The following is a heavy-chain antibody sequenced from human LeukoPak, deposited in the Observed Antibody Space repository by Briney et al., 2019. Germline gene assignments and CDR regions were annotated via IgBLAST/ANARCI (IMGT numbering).Heavy chain of an antibody. CDR3: ARGAPLPGLAAAGTFDY. D-gene: IGHD6-13*01. Sequence: PGGSLRLSCAASGFTFSSHWMSWVRQAPGKGLEWVANIKQDGSEKYYVDSVKGRFTISRDNAKNSLYLQMNSLRAEDTAVYYCARGAPLPGLAAAGTFDYWGQGTLVTVSS. J-gene: IGHJ4*02. CDR1: GFTFSSHW. V-gene: IGHV3-7*01. CDR2: IKQDGSEK.